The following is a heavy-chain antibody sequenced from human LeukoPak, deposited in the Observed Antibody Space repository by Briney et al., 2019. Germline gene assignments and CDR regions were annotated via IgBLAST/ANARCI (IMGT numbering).Heavy chain of an antibody. CDR2: VNAGNDNT. CDR3: ARVGYSGYDSRPVLDH. Sequence: GASVTVSCKASGYTFTSYAIHWVRQAPGQRLEWMGWVNAGNDNTKYSQKFQGRVTITRDTSASTAYMELSSLRSEDTAVYYCARVGYSGYDSRPVLDHWGQGTLVTVSS. J-gene: IGHJ4*02. D-gene: IGHD5-12*01. CDR1: GYTFTSYA. V-gene: IGHV1-3*01.